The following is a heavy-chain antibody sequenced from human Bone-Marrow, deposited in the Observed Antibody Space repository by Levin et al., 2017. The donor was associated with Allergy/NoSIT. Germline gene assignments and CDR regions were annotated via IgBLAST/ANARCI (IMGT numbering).Heavy chain of an antibody. Sequence: VSGPTLVKPTQTLTLTCTFSGFSLSTHAEGVGWIRQPPGKALEWLALISWDDDSRYRPSLKSRLTITKDISKNQVVLTMTNMDPVDTGTYYCAHRRLWFGELSTSHAFDIWGQGTMVSVSS. CDR2: ISWDDDS. J-gene: IGHJ3*02. D-gene: IGHD3-10*01. CDR1: GFSLSTHAEG. V-gene: IGHV2-5*02. CDR3: AHRRLWFGELSTSHAFDI.